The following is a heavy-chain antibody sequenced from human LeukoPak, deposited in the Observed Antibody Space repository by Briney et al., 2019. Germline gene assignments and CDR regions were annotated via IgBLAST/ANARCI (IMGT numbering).Heavy chain of an antibody. Sequence: GGSLRLSCAASVFTFSSYEMNWVREAPGKGLECVSYISSGSTIYDADSVKGRFTISRDNAKNSLYLQMNSLRAEDTAVYYCARESIAVAGAPFDYWGQGTLVTVSS. CDR3: ARESIAVAGAPFDY. J-gene: IGHJ4*02. CDR1: VFTFSSYE. D-gene: IGHD6-19*01. V-gene: IGHV3-48*03. CDR2: ISSGSTI.